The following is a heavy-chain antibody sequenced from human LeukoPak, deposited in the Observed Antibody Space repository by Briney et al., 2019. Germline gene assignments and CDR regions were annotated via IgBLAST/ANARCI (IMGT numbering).Heavy chain of an antibody. J-gene: IGHJ4*02. CDR1: GYTFTSYG. CDR3: ARDWGSIKVIADY. D-gene: IGHD7-27*01. Sequence: RASVKVSCKATGYTFTSYGISWVRQAPGQGLEWMGWISSNSDNTNYAQKLQGRVTMTTDTSTSTAYMELRSLRSDDTALYFCARDWGSIKVIADYWGQGTLVTVSS. CDR2: ISSNSDNT. V-gene: IGHV1-18*01.